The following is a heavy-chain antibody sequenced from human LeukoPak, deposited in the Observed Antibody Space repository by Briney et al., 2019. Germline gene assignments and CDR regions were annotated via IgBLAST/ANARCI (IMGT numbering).Heavy chain of an antibody. J-gene: IGHJ4*02. V-gene: IGHV4-59*01. CDR1: GGSISSYY. CDR2: IYYSGST. D-gene: IGHD5-12*01. Sequence: PSETLSLTCTVSGGSISSYYWSWIRQPPGKGLEWIGYIYYSGSTNYNPSLKSRVTMSVDTSKNQFSLKLSSVTAADTAVYYCARGGYSGYDSYFDYWGQGTLVTVSS. CDR3: ARGGYSGYDSYFDY.